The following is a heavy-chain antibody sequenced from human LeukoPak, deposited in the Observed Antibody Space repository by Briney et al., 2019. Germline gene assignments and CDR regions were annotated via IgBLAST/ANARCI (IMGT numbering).Heavy chain of an antibody. J-gene: IGHJ3*02. CDR2: IYYSGST. Sequence: SETLPLTCTVSGASISSYYWSWIRQPPGKGLEYIGYIYYSGSTTYNPSLKSRVTISVDMSKNQFSLKLNSVTTADTAVYYCTRGLDVFDIWGQGTMVTVSS. CDR1: GASISSYY. V-gene: IGHV4-59*01. CDR3: TRGLDVFDI.